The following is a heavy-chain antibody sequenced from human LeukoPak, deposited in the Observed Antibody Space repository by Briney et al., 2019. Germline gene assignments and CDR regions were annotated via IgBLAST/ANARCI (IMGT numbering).Heavy chain of an antibody. D-gene: IGHD2-21*01. Sequence: GGSLRLSCAASGFTFSSYAMHWVRQAPGKGLEWVALISYDGSNKYHADSVKGRFTISRDNSKNTLYLQMNSLRAGDTAVYYCAKVGDEYDFDYWGQGTLVTVSS. V-gene: IGHV3-30*18. J-gene: IGHJ4*02. CDR2: ISYDGSNK. CDR1: GFTFSSYA. CDR3: AKVGDEYDFDY.